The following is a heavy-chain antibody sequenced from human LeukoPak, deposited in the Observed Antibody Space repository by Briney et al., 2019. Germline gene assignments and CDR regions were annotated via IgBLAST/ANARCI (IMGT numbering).Heavy chain of an antibody. CDR2: MNPSGGSP. D-gene: IGHD1-26*01. Sequence: GASVKVSCKASGYTFTRYYMHWVQQAAGQGLEWMGIMNPSGGSPSYAQKFQGRVTMTRDTSTSTVYMELRSLRSEDTAVYYCAREQVDSGSYYYFDYWGQGTLVTVSS. J-gene: IGHJ4*02. CDR1: GYTFTRYY. V-gene: IGHV1-46*01. CDR3: AREQVDSGSYYYFDY.